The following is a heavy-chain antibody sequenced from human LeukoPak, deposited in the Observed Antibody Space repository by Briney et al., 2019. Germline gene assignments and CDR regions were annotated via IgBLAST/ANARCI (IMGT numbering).Heavy chain of an antibody. J-gene: IGHJ4*02. V-gene: IGHV3-21*01. CDR1: GFTFSSYS. D-gene: IGHD3-22*01. Sequence: GSLRLSCAASGFTFSSYSMNWVRQAPGKGLEWVSSTSSSSSYIYYADSVKGRFTISRDNAKNSLYLQMNSLRAEDTAVYYCARDRSQYYDSSGYYHDYWGQRTLVTVSS. CDR2: TSSSSSYI. CDR3: ARDRSQYYDSSGYYHDY.